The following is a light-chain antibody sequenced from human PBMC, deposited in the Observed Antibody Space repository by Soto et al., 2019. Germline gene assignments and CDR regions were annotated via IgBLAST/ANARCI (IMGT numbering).Light chain of an antibody. CDR3: QQSFSSPWT. J-gene: IGKJ1*01. V-gene: IGKV1-39*01. Sequence: IQFTQSPSSLTASVGDRATITLGGSLGTSKYLNWYEQKPGKAPIQLIYATSNLQPGVPSRFSGNVSGTDFTLTIYSLQPDDLATYYCQQSFSSPWTFGKGTKVDIK. CDR1: LGTSKY. CDR2: ATS.